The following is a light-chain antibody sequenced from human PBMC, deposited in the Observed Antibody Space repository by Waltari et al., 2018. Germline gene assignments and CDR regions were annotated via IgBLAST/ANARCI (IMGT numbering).Light chain of an antibody. CDR2: KAS. CDR1: QNINTW. Sequence: DIQMTQSPSTLSASVGDRVTITCRASQNINTWLAWHQQQPGKAPKLLIYKASSLESGGPSRVSGSGSWTEFTLTISSLQPDDFATYYCLQYNGEPRTFGQGTKVEVK. V-gene: IGKV1-5*03. CDR3: LQYNGEPRT. J-gene: IGKJ1*01.